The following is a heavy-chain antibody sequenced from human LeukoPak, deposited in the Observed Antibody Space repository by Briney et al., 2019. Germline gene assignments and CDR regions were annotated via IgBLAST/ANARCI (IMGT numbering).Heavy chain of an antibody. CDR1: GGSFSGYY. CDR2: INHSGST. J-gene: IGHJ6*04. CDR3: ARGPGCSGGSCYPRYYYYGMGV. Sequence: SETLSLTCAVYGGSFSGYYWSWIRQPPGKGLEWIGEINHSGSTNYSPSLKSRVTISVDTSKNQFSLKLSSVTAADTAVYYCARGPGCSGGSCYPRYYYYGMGVWGKGTTVTVSS. D-gene: IGHD2-15*01. V-gene: IGHV4-34*01.